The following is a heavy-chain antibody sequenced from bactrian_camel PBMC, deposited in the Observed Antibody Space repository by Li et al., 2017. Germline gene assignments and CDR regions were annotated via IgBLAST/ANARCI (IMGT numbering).Heavy chain of an antibody. Sequence: QVQLVESGGGSVQAGGSLRLSCTDSGITTDEADMRWYRQRPGNECELVAKLPTAGGTDFPNSEIERFTISRNNAKNTVYLQMNSLTPEDTAVYYCAVNRGLRRRRSCRDVGGYWGQGTQVTVS. CDR1: GITTDEAD. CDR2: LPTAGGT. CDR3: AVNRGLRRRRSCRDVGGY. J-gene: IGHJ4*01. D-gene: IGHD5*01. V-gene: IGHV3S53*01.